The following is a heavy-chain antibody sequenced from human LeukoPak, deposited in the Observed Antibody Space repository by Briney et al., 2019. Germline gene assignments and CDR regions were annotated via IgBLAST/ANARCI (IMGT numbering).Heavy chain of an antibody. CDR3: TRVLHSSSWYPQRYYYYYGMDV. V-gene: IGHV3-49*04. Sequence: GGSLRLSCTASGFTFGDYAMSWVRQAPGKGLEWVGFIRSKAYGGTTEYAASVKGRFTISRDDSKSIAYLQMNSLKTEDTAVYYCTRVLHSSSWYPQRYYYYYGMDVWGQGTTVTVSS. J-gene: IGHJ6*02. CDR2: IRSKAYGGTT. D-gene: IGHD6-13*01. CDR1: GFTFGDYA.